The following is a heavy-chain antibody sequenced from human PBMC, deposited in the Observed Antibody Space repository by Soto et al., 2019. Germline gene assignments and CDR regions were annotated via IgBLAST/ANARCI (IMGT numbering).Heavy chain of an antibody. J-gene: IGHJ4*02. D-gene: IGHD2-8*01. CDR3: ARDNVACTNGVCYTGFRAVFDY. CDR2: ISAYNGNT. Sequence: QVQLVQSGAEVKKPGASVKVSCKASGYTFTSYGISWVRQAPGQGLEWMGGISAYNGNTNYAQKLQVRATMTTHKSPSTVSMEPKSLRSDAKAVFYCARDNVACTNGVCYTGFRAVFDYWGQGTLVTVSS. V-gene: IGHV1-18*01. CDR1: GYTFTSYG.